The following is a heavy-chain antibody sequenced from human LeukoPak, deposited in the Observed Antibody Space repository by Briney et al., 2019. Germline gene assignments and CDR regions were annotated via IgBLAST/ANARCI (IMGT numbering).Heavy chain of an antibody. Sequence: PGGSLRLSCAASGFTFSSYEMNWVRQAPGKGLEWVSYISSSGSTIYYADSVKGRFTISRDNAKNSLYLQMNSLRAEDTAVYYCARDGRGYCSSTSCYIPYYYMDVWGKGPTVTISS. D-gene: IGHD2-2*02. J-gene: IGHJ6*03. CDR1: GFTFSSYE. CDR3: ARDGRGYCSSTSCYIPYYYMDV. CDR2: ISSSGSTI. V-gene: IGHV3-48*03.